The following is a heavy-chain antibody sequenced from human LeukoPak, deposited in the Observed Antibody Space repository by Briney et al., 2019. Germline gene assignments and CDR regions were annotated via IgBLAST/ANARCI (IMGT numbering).Heavy chain of an antibody. Sequence: GRSLRLSCAASGFTFSSYGMRWVRQAPGKGLEWVAVISYDGSNKYYADSVKGRFTISRDNSKNTLYLQMNSLRAEDTAVYYCARPLTYSSGWHGVGDYWGQGTLVTVSS. J-gene: IGHJ4*02. CDR3: ARPLTYSSGWHGVGDY. D-gene: IGHD6-19*01. CDR2: ISYDGSNK. V-gene: IGHV3-30*03. CDR1: GFTFSSYG.